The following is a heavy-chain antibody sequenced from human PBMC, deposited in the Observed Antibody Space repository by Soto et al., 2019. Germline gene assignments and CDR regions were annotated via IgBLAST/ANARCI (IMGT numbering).Heavy chain of an antibody. CDR3: ARSGTSRQIDAFDF. D-gene: IGHD4-17*01. V-gene: IGHV3-33*01. Sequence: GGSLRLSCVASGFTFNEYGMQWVRQAPGKGLEWVATIWYDGTNKYYVDSVKGRFTISRDNSRSTLYLQMDSLRVEDPAVHYCARSGTSRQIDAFDFWGQGTMVTVSS. CDR1: GFTFNEYG. J-gene: IGHJ3*01. CDR2: IWYDGTNK.